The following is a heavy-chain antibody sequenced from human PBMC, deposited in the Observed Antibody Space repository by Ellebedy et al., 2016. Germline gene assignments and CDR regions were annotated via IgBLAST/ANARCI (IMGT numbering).Heavy chain of an antibody. Sequence: ASVKVSCKASGYTFTSYYMHWVRQAPGKGLEWMGGFDPEDGETIYAQKFQGRVTMTEDTSTDTAYMELSSLRSEDTAVYYCATSFGVGATHPRDYWGQGTLVIVSS. V-gene: IGHV1-24*01. D-gene: IGHD1-26*01. CDR2: FDPEDGET. CDR1: GYTFTSYY. J-gene: IGHJ4*02. CDR3: ATSFGVGATHPRDY.